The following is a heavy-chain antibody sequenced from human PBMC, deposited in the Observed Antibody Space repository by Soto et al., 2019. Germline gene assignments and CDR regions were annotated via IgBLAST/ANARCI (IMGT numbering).Heavy chain of an antibody. D-gene: IGHD3-9*01. CDR1: GDSVITNRW. CDR3: ARDGATYLLRYFDRGHNWFDP. V-gene: IGHV4-4*02. J-gene: IGHJ5*02. CDR2: MFHSGST. Sequence: SETLSLTCTVSGDSVITNRWWGWVRQSPGKGLEWIADMFHSGSTNYSPSLESRVTLSVDKSKKQFSLKMHSVTAADTAVYYCARDGATYLLRYFDRGHNWFDPWGQGTLVTVSS.